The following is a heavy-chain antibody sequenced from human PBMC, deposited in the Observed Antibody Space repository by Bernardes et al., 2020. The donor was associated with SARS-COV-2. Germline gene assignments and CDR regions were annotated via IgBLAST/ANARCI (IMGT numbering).Heavy chain of an antibody. CDR1: GFTFGDYA. D-gene: IGHD2-21*01. CDR3: TRYSYSKLTVDY. J-gene: IGHJ4*02. CDR2: IRSKAYGGTT. Sequence: GGSLRLSCTASGFTFGDYAMSWVRQAPGKGLEWVGFIRSKAYGGTTEYAASVIGRFTISRDDSKSIAYLQMNSLQTEDTAVYYGTRYSYSKLTVDYWGQGTLVTVSS. V-gene: IGHV3-49*04.